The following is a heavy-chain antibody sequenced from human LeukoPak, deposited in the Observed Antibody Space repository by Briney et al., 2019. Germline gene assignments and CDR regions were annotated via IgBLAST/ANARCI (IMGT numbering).Heavy chain of an antibody. CDR3: AREREESSTDWYFDL. D-gene: IGHD3-10*01. V-gene: IGHV4-34*01. J-gene: IGHJ2*01. Sequence: SSETLSLTCAVYGGSFSGYYWSWIRQPPGKGLEWIGEINHSGSTNYNPSLKSRVTISVDTSKNQFSLKLSSVTAADTAVYYCAREREESSTDWYFDLWGRGTLVTVSS. CDR1: GGSFSGYY. CDR2: INHSGST.